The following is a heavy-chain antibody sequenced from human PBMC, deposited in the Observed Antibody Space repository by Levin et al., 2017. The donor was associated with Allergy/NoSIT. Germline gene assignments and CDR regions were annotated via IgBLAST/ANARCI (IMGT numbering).Heavy chain of an antibody. V-gene: IGHV3-66*01. CDR3: ARGSGAVAGTGAFDY. CDR1: GFTVSSNY. J-gene: IGHJ4*02. D-gene: IGHD6-19*01. CDR2: IYSGGST. Sequence: SGGSLRLSCAASGFTVSSNYMSWVRQAPGKGLEWVSVIYSGGSTYYADSVKGRFTISRDNSKNTLYLQMNSLRAEDTAVYYCARGSGAVAGTGAFDYWGQGTLVTVSS.